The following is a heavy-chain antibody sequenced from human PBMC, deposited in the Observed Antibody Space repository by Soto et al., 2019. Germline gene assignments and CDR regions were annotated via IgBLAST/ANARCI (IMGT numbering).Heavy chain of an antibody. J-gene: IGHJ5*02. V-gene: IGHV3-48*03. Sequence: GGSLRLSCAASGFTFSSYEMNWVRQAPGKGLEWVSYISSSGSTIYYADSVKGRFTISRDNAKNSLYLQMNSLRAEDTAVYYCARERSEIVVVVAAKGPNWFDPWGQGTLVTVSS. CDR2: ISSSGSTI. D-gene: IGHD2-15*01. CDR1: GFTFSSYE. CDR3: ARERSEIVVVVAAKGPNWFDP.